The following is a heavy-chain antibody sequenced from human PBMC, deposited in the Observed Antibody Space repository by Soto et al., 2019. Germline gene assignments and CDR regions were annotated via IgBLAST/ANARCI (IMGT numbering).Heavy chain of an antibody. J-gene: IGHJ4*02. V-gene: IGHV4-59*01. CDR2: SHYSGST. CDR3: ARKWSGLDY. D-gene: IGHD3-3*01. CDR1: GGSISSYY. Sequence: QVQLQESGPGLVKPSETLSLTCTVSGGSISSYYWSWIRQPPGKGLEWIGYSHYSGSTNYNPSLKSRVTILVDTSQNQFSLKLSSVTAADTAVYYCARKWSGLDYWGQGTLLTVSS.